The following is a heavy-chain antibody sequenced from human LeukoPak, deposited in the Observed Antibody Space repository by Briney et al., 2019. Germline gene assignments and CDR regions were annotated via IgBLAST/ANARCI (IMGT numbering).Heavy chain of an antibody. CDR1: GGSISSYY. V-gene: IGHV4-59*12. CDR2: IYYSGRT. Sequence: SETLSLTCTVSGGSISSYYWSWIRQPPGKGLEWIGYIYYSGRTKYNPSLKSRVTMSVDTSKNQFSLKLSSVTAADTAVYYCARDQRGSGSDVDYWGQGTLVTVSS. J-gene: IGHJ4*02. CDR3: ARDQRGSGSDVDY. D-gene: IGHD3-10*01.